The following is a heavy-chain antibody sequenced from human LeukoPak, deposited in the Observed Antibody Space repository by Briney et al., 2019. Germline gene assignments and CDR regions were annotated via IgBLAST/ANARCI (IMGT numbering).Heavy chain of an antibody. V-gene: IGHV3-30*02. CDR2: IRYDGTYK. J-gene: IGHJ4*02. Sequence: PGGSLRLSCVASGFPFHTFGMHWVRQAPGKGLEWVAYIRYDGTYKYYLDSVKGRFTISRDNSNNSLHLQMNRVRAGDTAMYYCAKDQISEIGYYDYWGQGILVTVSS. CDR1: GFPFHTFG. CDR3: AKDQISEIGYYDY.